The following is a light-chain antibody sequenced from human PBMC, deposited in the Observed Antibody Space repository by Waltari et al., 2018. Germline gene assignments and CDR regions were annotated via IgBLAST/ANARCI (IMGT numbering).Light chain of an antibody. CDR3: SSYTTSSTHV. Sequence: QSALTQPASVSASPGQSITISCTGTSSDVGGYNYVSWYQQHPGKAPKLIINDVTNRPSGVSNRFSGSSLDNTASRTISGLQAEDEADYYCSSYTTSSTHVFGTGTKVTVL. J-gene: IGLJ1*01. CDR1: SSDVGGYNY. CDR2: DVT. V-gene: IGLV2-14*03.